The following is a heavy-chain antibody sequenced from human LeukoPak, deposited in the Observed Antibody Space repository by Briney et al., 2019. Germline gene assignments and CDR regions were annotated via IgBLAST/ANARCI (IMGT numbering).Heavy chain of an antibody. CDR2: INGSGSST. CDR1: GFTFSDYY. V-gene: IGHV3-23*01. Sequence: GGSLRLSCAASGFTFSDYYMSWIRQAPGKGLEWVSAINGSGSSTYYADSVKGRVSISRDNSKNTLYLQMNSLRVEDTALYYCARDFWDDFEYFDLWGRGTLVTVSS. CDR3: ARDFWDDFEYFDL. D-gene: IGHD3-3*01. J-gene: IGHJ2*01.